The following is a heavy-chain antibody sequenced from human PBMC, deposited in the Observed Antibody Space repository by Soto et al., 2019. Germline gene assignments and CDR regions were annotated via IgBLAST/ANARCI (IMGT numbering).Heavy chain of an antibody. V-gene: IGHV3-7*01. CDR1: GFTFSSYW. D-gene: IGHD3-10*02. CDR3: ARVLYVADY. CDR2: IKEDGSEK. J-gene: IGHJ4*02. Sequence: GGSLRLSCAASGFTFSSYWMSWVRQAPGKGPEWVANIKEDGSEKYYVDSVKGRFTISRDNAKKSLYLQMDTLRAEDTAVYYCARVLYVADYWGQGTLVTVSS.